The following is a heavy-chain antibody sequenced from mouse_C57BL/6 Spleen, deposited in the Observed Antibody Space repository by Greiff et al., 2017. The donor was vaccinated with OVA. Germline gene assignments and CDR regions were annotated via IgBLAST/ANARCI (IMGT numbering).Heavy chain of an antibody. CDR3: ARTGSWHEYFDY. V-gene: IGHV1-26*01. J-gene: IGHJ2*01. D-gene: IGHD1-1*01. CDR2: INPNNGGT. Sequence: VQLQQSGPELVKPGASVKISCKASGYTFTDYYMNWVKQSHGKSLEWIGDINPNNGGTSYNQKFKGKATLTVDKSSSTAYMELRSLTSEDSAVYYCARTGSWHEYFDYWGQGTTVTVSS. CDR1: GYTFTDYY.